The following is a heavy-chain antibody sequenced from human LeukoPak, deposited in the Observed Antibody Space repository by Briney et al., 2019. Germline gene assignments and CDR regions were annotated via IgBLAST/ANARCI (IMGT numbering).Heavy chain of an antibody. CDR3: ARRPRNSGNYDGPSGLDS. J-gene: IGHJ4*02. V-gene: IGHV4-31*03. CDR2: IYYSGST. Sequence: EPSETLSLTCTVSGGSISSGGYYWSWIRQPPGKGLEWIGYIYYSGSTYYNPSLKSRVTISVDTSKNQFSLKLRSPTAADTGLYYCARRPRNSGNYDGPSGLDSWGQGTLVTVSS. D-gene: IGHD1-26*01. CDR1: GGSISSGGYY.